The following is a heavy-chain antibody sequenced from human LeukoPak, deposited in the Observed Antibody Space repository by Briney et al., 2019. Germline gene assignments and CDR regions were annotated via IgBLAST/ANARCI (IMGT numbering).Heavy chain of an antibody. CDR1: GYTFTSYG. CDR3: ARGPFFQYYDFWSGYYPDMDV. CDR2: ISAYNGNT. Sequence: GASVKVSCKASGYTFTSYGISWVRQAPGQGLEWMGWISAYNGNTNYAQKLQGRVTMTTDTSTSTAYMELRSLRSDDTAVYYCARGPFFQYYDFWSGYYPDMDVWGKGTTVTVSS. J-gene: IGHJ6*03. V-gene: IGHV1-18*01. D-gene: IGHD3-3*01.